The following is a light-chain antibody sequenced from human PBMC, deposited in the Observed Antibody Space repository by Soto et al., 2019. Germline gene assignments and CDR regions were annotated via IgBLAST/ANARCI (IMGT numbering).Light chain of an antibody. CDR2: EVS. CDR3: SSYTSSSTYV. Sequence: QSALTQPASVSGSPGQSSTISFTGTSSDVGGYNYVSWYQQHPGKAPKLMIYEVSNRPSGVSNRFSGSKSGNTASLTISGLRAEDEADYYCSSYTSSSTYVFGTGTKVTVL. V-gene: IGLV2-14*01. J-gene: IGLJ1*01. CDR1: SSDVGGYNY.